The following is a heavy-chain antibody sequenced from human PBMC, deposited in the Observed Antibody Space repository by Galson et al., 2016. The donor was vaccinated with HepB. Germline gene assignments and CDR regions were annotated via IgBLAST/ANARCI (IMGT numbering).Heavy chain of an antibody. CDR3: ASHPRSSVTMFGNWYFAL. Sequence: QSGAEVKKPGESLRISCKGSGYRFTNNWISWVRQKPGKGLEWMGKIDPSDSYSNYNPSFQGHVTISADKSISTAYLQWSSLKASDTAIYYCASHPRSSVTMFGNWYFALWGRGTLVTVAS. CDR2: IDPSDSYS. V-gene: IGHV5-10-1*01. D-gene: IGHD3-10*02. J-gene: IGHJ2*01. CDR1: GYRFTNNW.